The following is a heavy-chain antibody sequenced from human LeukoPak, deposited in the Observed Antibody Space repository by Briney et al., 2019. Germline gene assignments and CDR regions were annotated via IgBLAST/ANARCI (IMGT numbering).Heavy chain of an antibody. D-gene: IGHD4-23*01. CDR1: GFTFSSYS. J-gene: IGHJ4*02. V-gene: IGHV3-21*01. Sequence: GGSLRLSRAASGFTFSSYSMNGVRQAPGKGLEWVSSISSSSSYIYYADSVKGRFTISRDNAKNSLYLQMNSLRAEDTVVYYCARADYGGNPGFFDYWGQGTLVTVSS. CDR3: ARADYGGNPGFFDY. CDR2: ISSSSSYI.